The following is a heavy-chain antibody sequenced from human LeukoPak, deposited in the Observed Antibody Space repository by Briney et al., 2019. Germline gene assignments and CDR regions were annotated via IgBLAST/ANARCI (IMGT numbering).Heavy chain of an antibody. CDR1: GFTFSSYS. D-gene: IGHD2-15*01. V-gene: IGHV3-21*01. CDR3: ARRMDYYYGMDV. J-gene: IGHJ6*02. CDR2: ISSSSSYI. Sequence: PGGSLRLSCSASGFTFSSYSMNWVRQAPGKGLEWVSSISSSSSYIYYADSVKGRFTISRDNAKNSLYLQMNSLRAEDTAVYYCARRMDYYYGMDVWGQGTTVTVSS.